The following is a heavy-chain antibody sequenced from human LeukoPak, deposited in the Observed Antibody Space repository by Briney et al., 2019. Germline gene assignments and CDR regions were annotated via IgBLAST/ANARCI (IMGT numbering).Heavy chain of an antibody. J-gene: IGHJ4*02. CDR3: ARESGIAVPGTIY. Sequence: GGSLRLSCAASGPTFSSYSMNWVRQAPGKGLEWVSSISSTSSYIYYADSVKGRFTVSRDNAKNSLYLQMNSLRVEDTAVYYCARESGIAVPGTIYWGQGTLVTVSS. CDR2: ISSTSSYI. CDR1: GPTFSSYS. V-gene: IGHV3-21*01. D-gene: IGHD6-19*01.